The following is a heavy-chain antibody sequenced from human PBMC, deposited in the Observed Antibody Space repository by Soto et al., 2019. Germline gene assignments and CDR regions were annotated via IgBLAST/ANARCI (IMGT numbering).Heavy chain of an antibody. CDR3: ARVGGPYDFWSGNWFDP. CDR1: GGSISSGGYS. J-gene: IGHJ5*02. CDR2: IYHSGST. D-gene: IGHD3-3*01. Sequence: PSETLSLTCAVSGGSISSGGYSWSWIRQPPGKGLEWIGYIYHSGSTYYNPSLKSRVTISVDRSKNQFSLKLSSVTAADTAVYYCARVGGPYDFWSGNWFDPWGQGTLVTVS. V-gene: IGHV4-30-2*01.